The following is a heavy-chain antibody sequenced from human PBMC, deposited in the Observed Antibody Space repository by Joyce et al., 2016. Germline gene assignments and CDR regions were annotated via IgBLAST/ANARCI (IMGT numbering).Heavy chain of an antibody. CDR3: ARLDYGDLYFDS. D-gene: IGHD4-17*01. V-gene: IGHV5-51*01. CDR2: IQPGDSDT. J-gene: IGHJ4*02. CDR1: ALSFTNYL. Sequence: EVQLVQSGAEVKKPGESLKISCKGSALSFTNYLIAWVRQMPGKGLEWMGIIQPGDSDTTYSPSFQGQVTISADKSINTAYLQWSSLKASDTAMYYCARLDYGDLYFDSWGQGVLVTVSS.